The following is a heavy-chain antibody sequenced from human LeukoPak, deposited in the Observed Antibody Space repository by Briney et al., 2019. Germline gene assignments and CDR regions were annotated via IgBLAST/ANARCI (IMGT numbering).Heavy chain of an antibody. CDR3: ARGGRYYDFWSGYSDFDY. J-gene: IGHJ4*02. CDR1: GGSISSGSYY. CDR2: IYTSGST. V-gene: IGHV4-61*02. Sequence: SQTLSLTCTVSGGSISSGSYYWSWIRQPAGKGLEWLVRIYTSGSTNYNPSLKSRVTISVDTSKNQFSLKLSSVTAADTAVYYCARGGRYYDFWSGYSDFDYWGQGTLVTVSS. D-gene: IGHD3-3*01.